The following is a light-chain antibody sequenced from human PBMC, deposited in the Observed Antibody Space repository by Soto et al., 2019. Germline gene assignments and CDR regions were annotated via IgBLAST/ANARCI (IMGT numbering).Light chain of an antibody. CDR3: QQYGSSPLT. CDR1: QSVSSSY. J-gene: IGKJ4*01. CDR2: GAS. Sequence: EIVLTQSPGTLSLSPGERATLSCRASQSVSSSYLAWYQQKPGQAPRLLIYGASSRATGIPDRFSGSGSGTDFTLTISRLEPEDFAVYYWQQYGSSPLTFGGGTQ. V-gene: IGKV3-20*01.